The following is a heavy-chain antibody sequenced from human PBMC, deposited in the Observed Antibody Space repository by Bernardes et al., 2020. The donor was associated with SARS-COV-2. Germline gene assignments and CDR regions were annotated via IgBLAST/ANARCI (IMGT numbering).Heavy chain of an antibody. Sequence: GGSLRLSCAASGFTFSSYAMSWVRQAPGKGLEWVSAISGSGGSTYYADSVKGRFTISRDNSKNTLYLQMNSLRAEDTAVYYCAKDRVTRWLRFPTDYYYYYYGMDAWGQGTTVTVSS. CDR3: AKDRVTRWLRFPTDYYYYYYGMDA. CDR1: GFTFSSYA. CDR2: ISGSGGST. V-gene: IGHV3-23*01. D-gene: IGHD5-12*01. J-gene: IGHJ6*02.